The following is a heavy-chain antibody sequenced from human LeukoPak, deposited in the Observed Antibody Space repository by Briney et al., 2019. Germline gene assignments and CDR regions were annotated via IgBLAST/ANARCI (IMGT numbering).Heavy chain of an antibody. J-gene: IGHJ5*02. Sequence: SETLSLTCTVSGGSISSGSYYWSWIRQPAGKGLEWIGRIYTSGSTNYNPSLKSRVTMSVDTSKNQFSLKLSSVTAADTAVYYCARDGGGYWFDPWGQGTLVTVSS. CDR2: IYTSGST. CDR3: ARDGGGYWFDP. V-gene: IGHV4-61*02. D-gene: IGHD3-16*01. CDR1: GGSISSGSYY.